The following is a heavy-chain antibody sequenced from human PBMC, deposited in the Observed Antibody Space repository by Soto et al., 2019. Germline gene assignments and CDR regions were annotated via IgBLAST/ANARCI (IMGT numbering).Heavy chain of an antibody. CDR3: ARVLGSNSDY. J-gene: IGHJ4*02. CDR1: GASISSGGHT. D-gene: IGHD4-4*01. V-gene: IGHV4-30-2*01. CDR2: IYHSGST. Sequence: QLQLQESGSGLVKPSQTLCLSCSVSGASISSGGHTWSWVRQPPGKGLEWVGYIYHSGSTYYNPSLRSRVIISVDRSKNQFSLKLSSVNAADTAVYYCARVLGSNSDYWGQGTLVTVSS.